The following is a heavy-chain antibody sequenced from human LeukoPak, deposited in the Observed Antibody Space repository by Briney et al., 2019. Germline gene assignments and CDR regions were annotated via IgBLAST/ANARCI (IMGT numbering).Heavy chain of an antibody. V-gene: IGHV3-7*01. Sequence: GGSLRLSCAASGFTFSSQWMSWVRQAPGKGLEWVANIKEDGSERSYVDSVKGRFTISRDNAKNSLYLQMNSLRAEDTAVYYCARAFSWGQGTLVTVSS. CDR2: IKEDGSER. J-gene: IGHJ5*02. CDR1: GFTFSSQW. D-gene: IGHD3-16*01. CDR3: ARAFS.